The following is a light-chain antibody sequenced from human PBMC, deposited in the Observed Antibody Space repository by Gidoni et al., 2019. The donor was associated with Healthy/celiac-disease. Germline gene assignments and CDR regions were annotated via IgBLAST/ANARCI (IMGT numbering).Light chain of an antibody. CDR2: GAS. CDR1: QSVNSN. Sequence: ELVMTQSPATLSVSPGERATLSCRARQSVNSNLAWYQQKPGQAPRLLIYGASTRATGIPARFSGSGSGTEFTLTISSLQSEDFAVYYCQQYNNWPVTFGGGTKVEIK. V-gene: IGKV3-15*01. J-gene: IGKJ4*01. CDR3: QQYNNWPVT.